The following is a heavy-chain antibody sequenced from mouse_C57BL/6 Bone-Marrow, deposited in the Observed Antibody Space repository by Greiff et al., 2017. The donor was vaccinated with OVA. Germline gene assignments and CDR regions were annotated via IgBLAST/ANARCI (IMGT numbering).Heavy chain of an antibody. CDR3: AMGYYGSGGY. CDR1: GYTFTSYG. CDR2: IYPRSGNT. Sequence: VQLQQSGAELARPGASVKLSCKASGYTFTSYGISWVKQRTGQGLEWIGEIYPRSGNTYYNEKFKGKATLTADKSSSTAYMELRSLTSEDSAVYFCAMGYYGSGGYWGQGTTLTVSS. V-gene: IGHV1-81*01. D-gene: IGHD1-1*01. J-gene: IGHJ2*01.